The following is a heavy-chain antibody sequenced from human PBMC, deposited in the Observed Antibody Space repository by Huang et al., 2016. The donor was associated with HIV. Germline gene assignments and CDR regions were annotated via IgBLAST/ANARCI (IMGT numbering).Heavy chain of an antibody. CDR3: ARGTYYHFFDK. D-gene: IGHD3-3*02. J-gene: IGHJ3*02. CDR2: INTKSGAT. Sequence: QVQLVQSGAEVKKPGASVEVSCKASGFTVTGYYLHWVRQAPGKGLEWMGGINTKSGATNYTHHFQGRVTMTWDTSITTAYLDLRRLRSDDTAVYYCARGTYYHFFDKWGQGTMVIVSS. V-gene: IGHV1-2*07. CDR1: GFTVTGYY.